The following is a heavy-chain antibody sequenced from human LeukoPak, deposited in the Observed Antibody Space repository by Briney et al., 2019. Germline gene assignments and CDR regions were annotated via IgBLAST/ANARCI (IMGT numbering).Heavy chain of an antibody. CDR3: ATGRWFGEFAGSAFED. Sequence: GGSLRLSCLGSGFGFSNYWLTWLRQAPGEGLEWVANIKEDGSVIYYADSVKGRFTISRDNAKNSVYLQMNSLRVEDTALYYCATGRWFGEFAGSAFEDWGQGTLVTVSS. D-gene: IGHD3-10*01. J-gene: IGHJ4*02. CDR2: IKEDGSVI. CDR1: GFGFSNYW. V-gene: IGHV3-7*01.